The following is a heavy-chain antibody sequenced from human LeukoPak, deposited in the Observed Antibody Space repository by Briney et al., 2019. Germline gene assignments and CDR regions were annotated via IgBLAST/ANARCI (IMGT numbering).Heavy chain of an antibody. Sequence: GGSLRLSCAASGYTVSSNYMSWVRQAPGKGLEWVSVIYSGGSTYYADSVKGRFTISRDNSKNTLYLQMNSLRAEDTAVYYCARDRDYYYGMDVWGQGTTVTVSS. CDR2: IYSGGST. D-gene: IGHD3-10*01. V-gene: IGHV3-53*01. J-gene: IGHJ6*02. CDR3: ARDRDYYYGMDV. CDR1: GYTVSSNY.